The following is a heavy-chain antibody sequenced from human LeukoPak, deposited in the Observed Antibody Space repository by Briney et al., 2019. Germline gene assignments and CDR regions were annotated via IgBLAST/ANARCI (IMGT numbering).Heavy chain of an antibody. Sequence: GGSLRLSCAASGFTFSSSAMEWVRQAPGKGLEWVSSISSSSSYIYYADSVKGRFTISRDNAKNSLYLQMNSLRAEDTAVYYCARDTVVAQYWYFDLWGRGTLVTVSS. J-gene: IGHJ2*01. CDR3: ARDTVVAQYWYFDL. CDR2: ISSSSSYI. V-gene: IGHV3-21*01. CDR1: GFTFSSSA. D-gene: IGHD2-15*01.